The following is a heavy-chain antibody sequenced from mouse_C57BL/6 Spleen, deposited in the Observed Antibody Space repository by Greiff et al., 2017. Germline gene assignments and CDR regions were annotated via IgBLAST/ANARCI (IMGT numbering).Heavy chain of an antibody. Sequence: QVQLQQSGPELVKPGASVKISCKASGYAFSSSWMNWVKQRPGKGLEWIGRIYPGDGDTNYNGKFKGKATLTADKSSSTAYMQLSSLTSEDSAVYFCARLGSNYAIYAMDYWGQGTSVTVSS. CDR3: ARLGSNYAIYAMDY. V-gene: IGHV1-82*01. D-gene: IGHD2-5*01. CDR2: IYPGDGDT. CDR1: GYAFSSSW. J-gene: IGHJ4*01.